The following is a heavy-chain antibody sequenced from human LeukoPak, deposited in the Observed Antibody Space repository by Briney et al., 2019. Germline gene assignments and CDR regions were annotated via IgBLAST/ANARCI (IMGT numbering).Heavy chain of an antibody. J-gene: IGHJ4*02. CDR2: IKQDGSEK. Sequence: PGGSLRLSCEASGFTFSSYWMSWVRQAPGKGLEWVANIKQDGSEKYYVDSVKGRFTISRDNGKNSLYLQMNSLRAEDTAVYYCARTRFFVAVPAAIGNYHDYWGQGTLVTVSS. D-gene: IGHD2-2*02. V-gene: IGHV3-7*01. CDR1: GFTFSSYW. CDR3: ARTRFFVAVPAAIGNYHDY.